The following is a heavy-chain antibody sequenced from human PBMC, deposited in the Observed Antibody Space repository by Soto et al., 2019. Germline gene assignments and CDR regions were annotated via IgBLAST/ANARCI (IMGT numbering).Heavy chain of an antibody. CDR1: GGSISSGDYY. D-gene: IGHD3-3*01. V-gene: IGHV4-30-4*01. CDR3: ARLGYDFWSGYSNY. CDR2: IYYSGST. J-gene: IGHJ4*02. Sequence: LSLTCTVSGGSISSGDYYWSWIRQPPGKGLEWIGYIYYSGSTYYNPSLKSRVTISVDTSKNQFSLKLSSVTAADTAVYYCARLGYDFWSGYSNYWGQGTLVTVSS.